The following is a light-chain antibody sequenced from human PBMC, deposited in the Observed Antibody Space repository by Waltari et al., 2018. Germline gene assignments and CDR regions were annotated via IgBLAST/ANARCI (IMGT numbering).Light chain of an antibody. Sequence: QSVLTQPPSVSGAPGQRVTISCTGSISNIGSPYKLHWYQQVPRRAPKLLIYDDSHRPSGVPDRFSGSKSGTSASLAITGLQAEDEAEYFCQSYDSGLNGLFFGGGTKVTVL. CDR2: DDS. CDR1: ISNIGSPYK. CDR3: QSYDSGLNGLF. J-gene: IGLJ2*01. V-gene: IGLV1-40*01.